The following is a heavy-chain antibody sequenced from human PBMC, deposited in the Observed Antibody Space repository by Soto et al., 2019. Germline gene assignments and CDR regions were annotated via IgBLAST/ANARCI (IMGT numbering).Heavy chain of an antibody. J-gene: IGHJ5*02. CDR1: GYTFTSYG. D-gene: IGHD3-3*01. CDR3: ARDICYAFWSGDTDWFDP. Sequence: QVHLVQSRAEVRKPGASVRVSCKASGYTFTSYGVSWVRQAPGQGLEWMGGISTYNGNTKYAQKFQDRVIMTTNTSTSTAYMELRSLRSDDTAVYYCARDICYAFWSGDTDWFDPWGQGTLVTVSS. CDR2: ISTYNGNT. V-gene: IGHV1-18*01.